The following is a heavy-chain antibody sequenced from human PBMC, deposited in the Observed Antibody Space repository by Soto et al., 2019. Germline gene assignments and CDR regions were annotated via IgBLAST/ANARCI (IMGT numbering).Heavy chain of an antibody. Sequence: SGAPLLSPIEYYMSWIRQAPGKGLEWVSYISSSGSTIYYADSVKGRFTISRDNAKNSLYLQMNSLRAEDTAVYYCARPISNGDYWGQGTPVT. D-gene: IGHD4-4*01. CDR2: ISSSGSTI. CDR1: LLSPIEYY. J-gene: IGHJ4*02. V-gene: IGHV3-11*01. CDR3: ARPISNGDY.